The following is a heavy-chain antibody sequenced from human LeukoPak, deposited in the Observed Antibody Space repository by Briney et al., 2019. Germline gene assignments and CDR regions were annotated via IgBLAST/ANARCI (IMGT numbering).Heavy chain of an antibody. D-gene: IGHD6-13*01. J-gene: IGHJ4*02. V-gene: IGHV4-39*01. CDR2: IYYSGST. CDR1: GGSISSSSYY. Sequence: SETLSLTCTVSGGSISSSSYYWGWIRQPPGKGLEWIGSIYYSGSTYYNPSLKSRVTISVDTSKNQFSLKLSSGTAADTAVYYCARIAAAGTPDFDYWGQGTLVTVSS. CDR3: ARIAAAGTPDFDY.